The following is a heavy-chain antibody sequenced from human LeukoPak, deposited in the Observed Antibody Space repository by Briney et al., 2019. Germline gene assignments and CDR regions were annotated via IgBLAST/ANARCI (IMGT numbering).Heavy chain of an antibody. Sequence: SVKVSCKASGGTFGSYPISWVGQAPGQGLDWMGGIIPIFGTANYAQKFQGRVTITTDESTSAAYMELSSLRSEDTAVYYCARCITMIDDWFDPWGQGTLVTVSS. V-gene: IGHV1-69*05. CDR2: IIPIFGTA. J-gene: IGHJ5*02. CDR3: ARCITMIDDWFDP. D-gene: IGHD3-22*01. CDR1: GGTFGSYP.